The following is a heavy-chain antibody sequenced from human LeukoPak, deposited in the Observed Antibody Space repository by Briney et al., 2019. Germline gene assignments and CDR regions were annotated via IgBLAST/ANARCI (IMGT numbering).Heavy chain of an antibody. CDR2: IKQDGSVK. CDR1: GFTFSNYW. Sequence: GGSLRLSCAASGFTFSNYWMSWVRQAPGKGLEWVANIKQDGSVKQYVDSIKGRFTISRDNAKNTLYLQMDSLRVEDTAVYYCARFSRVEWSFWGQRTLVTVSS. J-gene: IGHJ4*02. V-gene: IGHV3-7*01. CDR3: ARFSRVEWSF. D-gene: IGHD3-3*01.